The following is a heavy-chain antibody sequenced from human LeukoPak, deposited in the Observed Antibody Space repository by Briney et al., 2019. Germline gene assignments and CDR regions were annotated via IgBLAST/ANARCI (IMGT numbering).Heavy chain of an antibody. J-gene: IGHJ4*02. Sequence: KPSETLSLTCTVSGGSISSYYWSWIRQPPGKGLEWIGYIHYSGSTNYNPSLKSRVTISVDTSKNQFSLKLSSVTAADTAVYYCARHDSRITIFGVVIPTQPFDYWGQGTLVTVSS. D-gene: IGHD3-3*01. CDR1: GGSISSYY. V-gene: IGHV4-59*08. CDR3: ARHDSRITIFGVVIPTQPFDY. CDR2: IHYSGST.